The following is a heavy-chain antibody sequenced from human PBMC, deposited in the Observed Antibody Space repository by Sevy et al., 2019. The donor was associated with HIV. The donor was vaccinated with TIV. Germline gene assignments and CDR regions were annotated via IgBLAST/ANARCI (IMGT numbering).Heavy chain of an antibody. Sequence: GGSLRLSCAASGFTFSSYAMHWVRQAPGKGLEWVAAISFDGSNHYYADSVKGRFTISRDNSRNTLYLQMNNLSREDTAVFYCARGQHDYGGNVRTGWFDPWGQGILVTVSS. V-gene: IGHV3-30-3*01. CDR2: ISFDGSNH. J-gene: IGHJ5*01. D-gene: IGHD4-17*01. CDR1: GFTFSSYA. CDR3: ARGQHDYGGNVRTGWFDP.